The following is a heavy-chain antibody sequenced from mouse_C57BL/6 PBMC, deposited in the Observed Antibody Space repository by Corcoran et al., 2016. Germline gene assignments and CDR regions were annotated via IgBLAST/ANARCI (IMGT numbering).Heavy chain of an antibody. V-gene: IGHV3-6*01. Sequence: DVQLRESGPGLVKPSQSLSLTCSVTGYSNTSGYYWNWIRQFPGNKLEWMGYISYDGSNNYNPSLKNRISITRDTSKNQFFLKLNSVTTEDTATYYCARKDYAMDYWGQGTSVTVSS. CDR2: ISYDGSN. J-gene: IGHJ4*01. CDR3: ARKDYAMDY. CDR1: GYSNTSGYY.